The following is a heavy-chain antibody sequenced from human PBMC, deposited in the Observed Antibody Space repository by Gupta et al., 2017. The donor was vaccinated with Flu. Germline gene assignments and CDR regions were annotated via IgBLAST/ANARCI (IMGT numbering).Heavy chain of an antibody. V-gene: IGHV3-23*01. CDR3: AKDGHSWQWLVFDY. D-gene: IGHD6-19*01. J-gene: IGHJ4*02. Sequence: EVQLLESGGGLAQPGGSLRLSCAASAFTFSRYALSWVRQAPGKGLLWVSAIIGSGCSTYYADSVKGRFTISRDNSKNPLYLQMNSLRAEDTAVYYCAKDGHSWQWLVFDYWGQGTLVTVSS. CDR2: IIGSGCST. CDR1: AFTFSRYA.